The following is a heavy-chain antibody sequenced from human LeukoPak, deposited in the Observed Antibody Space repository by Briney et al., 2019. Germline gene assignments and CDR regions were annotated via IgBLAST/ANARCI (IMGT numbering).Heavy chain of an antibody. CDR3: ARGTVTMDY. D-gene: IGHD4-17*01. CDR2: IYYSGST. CDR1: GGSFSSYY. V-gene: IGHV4-59*01. Sequence: SETLSLTRTVSGGSFSSYYWSWIRQPPGKGLEWIGYIYYSGSTKYNPALKSRVTISIDSSKNQFSLNLISVTAADTAVYYCARGTVTMDYWGRGTLVTVSS. J-gene: IGHJ4*02.